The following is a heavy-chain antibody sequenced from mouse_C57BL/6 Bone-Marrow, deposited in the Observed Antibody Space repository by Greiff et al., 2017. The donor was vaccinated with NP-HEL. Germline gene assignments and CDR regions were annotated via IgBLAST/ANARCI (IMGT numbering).Heavy chain of an antibody. V-gene: IGHV5-17*01. D-gene: IGHD2-5*01. Sequence: EVKLVESGGGLVKPGGSLKLSCAASGFTFSDYGMHWVRQAPEKGLEWVAYISSGSSTIYYADTVKGRFTISRDNAKNTLFLQMTSLRSEDTAMYYCARDRAYYSNYERFAYWGQGTLVTVSA. CDR1: GFTFSDYG. CDR3: ARDRAYYSNYERFAY. J-gene: IGHJ3*01. CDR2: ISSGSSTI.